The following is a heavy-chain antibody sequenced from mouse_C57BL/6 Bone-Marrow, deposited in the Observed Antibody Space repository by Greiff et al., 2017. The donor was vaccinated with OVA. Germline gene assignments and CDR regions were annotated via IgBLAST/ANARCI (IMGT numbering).Heavy chain of an antibody. Sequence: QVQLQQPGAELVRPGTSVKLSCKASGYTFTNYWMHWVKQRPGKGLEWIGEIAPSDSYINYNQKFKGRATLTVDTSSSTAYMHLSSLTSEDSAVYYCAHYGSRLYLHYWGQGTSLTVSS. CDR2: IAPSDSYI. D-gene: IGHD1-1*01. J-gene: IGHJ2*02. CDR1: GYTFTNYW. V-gene: IGHV1-59*01. CDR3: AHYGSRLYLHY.